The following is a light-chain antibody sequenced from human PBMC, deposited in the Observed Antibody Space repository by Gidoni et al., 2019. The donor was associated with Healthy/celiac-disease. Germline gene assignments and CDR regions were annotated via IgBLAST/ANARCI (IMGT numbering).Light chain of an antibody. CDR3: AAWDDSLNGVV. Sequence: QSVPTQPPSASGTPGQRVTISCSGSSSNIGSNTVNWYQQLPGTAPKLLIYSNNQRPSGVPDRFSGSKSVTSASLAISWLQSEDEADYYCAAWDDSLNGVVFGGGTKLTVL. V-gene: IGLV1-44*01. J-gene: IGLJ2*01. CDR1: SSNIGSNT. CDR2: SNN.